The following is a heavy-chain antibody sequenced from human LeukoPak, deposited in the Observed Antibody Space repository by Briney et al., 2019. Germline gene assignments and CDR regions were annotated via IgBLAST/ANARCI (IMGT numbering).Heavy chain of an antibody. CDR2: IIPIFGTA. D-gene: IGHD2-2*01. J-gene: IGHJ6*03. V-gene: IGHV1-69*05. CDR3: ARDWGHCSSTSCYLHYTDV. CDR1: GGTFSSYA. Sequence: AASVKVSCKASGGTFSSYAISWVRQAPGQGLEWMGGIIPIFGTANYAQKFQGRVTITTDESTSTAYMELSSLRSEDTAVYYCARDWGHCSSTSCYLHYTDVWGKGTTVTVSS.